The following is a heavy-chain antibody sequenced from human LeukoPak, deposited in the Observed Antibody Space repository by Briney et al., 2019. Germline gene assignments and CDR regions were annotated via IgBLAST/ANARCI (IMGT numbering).Heavy chain of an antibody. CDR2: ISAYNGKT. D-gene: IGHD6-19*01. CDR3: ARDRGGWYANWYFDL. Sequence: GASVKVSCKASGYTFTSYAMNWVRQAPGQGLEWMGWISAYNGKTNYAQNLQGRVTMTTDTSTSTAYMELRSLRSDDTAVYYCARDRGGWYANWYFDLWGRGTLVAVSS. CDR1: GYTFTSYA. J-gene: IGHJ2*01. V-gene: IGHV1-18*01.